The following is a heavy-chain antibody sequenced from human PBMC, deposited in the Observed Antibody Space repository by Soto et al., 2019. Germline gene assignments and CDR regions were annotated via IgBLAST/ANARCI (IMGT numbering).Heavy chain of an antibody. J-gene: IGHJ6*02. D-gene: IGHD6-13*01. V-gene: IGHV1-18*01. CDR2: ISAYNGNT. CDR3: ARDILSSSWSFYYYGMDV. CDR1: GYTFTSYG. Sequence: GASVKVSCKASGYTFTSYGISWVRQAPGQGLEWMGWISAYNGNTNYAQKLQGRVTMTTDTSTSTAYMELRSLRSDDTAVYYCARDILSSSWSFYYYGMDVWGQGTTVTVAS.